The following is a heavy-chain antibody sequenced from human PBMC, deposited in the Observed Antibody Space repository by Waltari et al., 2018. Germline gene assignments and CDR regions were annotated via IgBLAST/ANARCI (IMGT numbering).Heavy chain of an antibody. CDR2: VHRSGRT. Sequence: QLPLLQSGPGLVKPSESLPLTFPVPGDSTGSRDFWSWVRQSPGKGLEWIGQVHRSGRTNYNPSLASRVTMSIDTSNNQFSLKVTSATAADTAIYYCARDRGRGLYLDSWGQGILVTVSP. J-gene: IGHJ4*02. CDR3: ARDRGRGLYLDS. CDR1: GDSTGSRDF. D-gene: IGHD2-15*01. V-gene: IGHV4-4*02.